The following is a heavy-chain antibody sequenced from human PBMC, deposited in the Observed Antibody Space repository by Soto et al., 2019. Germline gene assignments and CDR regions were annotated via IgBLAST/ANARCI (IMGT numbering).Heavy chain of an antibody. CDR1: GGTFSSYA. D-gene: IGHD5-12*01. CDR3: ARVLGRDGYNYVFGYFDY. J-gene: IGHJ4*02. V-gene: IGHV1-69*13. CDR2: IIPIFGTA. Sequence: GASVKVSCKASGGTFSSYAISWVRQAPGQGLEWMGGIIPIFGTANYAQKFQGRVTITADESTSTAYMELSSLRSEDTAVYYCARVLGRDGYNYVFGYFDYWGQGTLVTVSS.